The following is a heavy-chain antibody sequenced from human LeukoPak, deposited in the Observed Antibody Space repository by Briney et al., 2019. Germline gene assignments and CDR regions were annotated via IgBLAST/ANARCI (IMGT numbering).Heavy chain of an antibody. CDR3: ARGPDWGFWHYFDY. Sequence: ASVKVSCKASGYTFTSYDINWVRQATGQGLEWMGWMNPNSGNTGYAQKFQGRVTITRNTSISTAYMELSSLRSEDTAVYYCARGPDWGFWHYFDYRGQGTLVTVSS. V-gene: IGHV1-8*03. J-gene: IGHJ4*02. D-gene: IGHD7-27*01. CDR1: GYTFTSYD. CDR2: MNPNSGNT.